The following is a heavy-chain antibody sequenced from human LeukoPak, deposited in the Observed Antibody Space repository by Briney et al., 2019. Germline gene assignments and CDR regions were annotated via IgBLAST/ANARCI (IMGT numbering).Heavy chain of an antibody. CDR3: AREPSSDWPPTPDY. J-gene: IGHJ4*02. Sequence: ASVKVSCKASGYTFTSYGISWVRQAPGQGLEWMGWISAYNGNTNYAQKLQGRVTMTTDTSTSTAYMELRSLRSDDTAVYYGAREPSSDWPPTPDYWGQGTLVTVSS. CDR2: ISAYNGNT. V-gene: IGHV1-18*01. D-gene: IGHD6-19*01. CDR1: GYTFTSYG.